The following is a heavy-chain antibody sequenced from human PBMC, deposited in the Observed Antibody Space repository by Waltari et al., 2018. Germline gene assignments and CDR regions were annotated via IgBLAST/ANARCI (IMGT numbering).Heavy chain of an antibody. Sequence: QVQLQESGPGLVKPSQNLSLTCTVSGGSISSGGYYWSWIRQHPGKGLEWIGYIYYSGSTYYNPSLKSRVTISVDTSKNQFSLKRSSVTAADTAVYYCARGRGYSYGFWYFDYWGQGTLVTVSS. CDR1: GGSISSGGYY. CDR2: IYYSGST. J-gene: IGHJ4*02. D-gene: IGHD5-18*01. V-gene: IGHV4-31*03. CDR3: ARGRGYSYGFWYFDY.